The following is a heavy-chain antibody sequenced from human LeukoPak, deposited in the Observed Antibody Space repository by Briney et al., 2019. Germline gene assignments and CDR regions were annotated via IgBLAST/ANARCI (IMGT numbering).Heavy chain of an antibody. CDR3: AKGGYTAMDPGDY. Sequence: GGSLRLSCAASGFTFSSYWMTWVRQAPGKGLEWVANIKQDGSEKYYVDSVKGRFTVSRDNSENTLFLQMNSLRGEDTAVYYCAKGGYTAMDPGDYWGQGTLVTVSS. D-gene: IGHD5-18*01. CDR2: IKQDGSEK. V-gene: IGHV3-7*03. J-gene: IGHJ4*02. CDR1: GFTFSSYW.